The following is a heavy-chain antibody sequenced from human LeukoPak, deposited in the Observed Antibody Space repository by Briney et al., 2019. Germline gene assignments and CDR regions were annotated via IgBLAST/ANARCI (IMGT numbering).Heavy chain of an antibody. V-gene: IGHV4-61*01. D-gene: IGHD4-17*01. CDR3: AALPPALDYGDSLIFDY. CDR2: IYYSGST. CDR1: GGSDSSGSYH. Sequence: SETLSLTRTVSGGSDSSGSYHWSWIRQPPGKGLEWIGYIYYSGSTNYNTSLKSRVTLSVDTSKNQFSLKLSSVTAADTAVYYCAALPPALDYGDSLIFDYWGQGTLVTVSS. J-gene: IGHJ4*02.